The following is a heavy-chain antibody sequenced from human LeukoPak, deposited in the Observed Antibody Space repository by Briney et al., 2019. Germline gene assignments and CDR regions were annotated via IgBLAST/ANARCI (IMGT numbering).Heavy chain of an antibody. J-gene: IGHJ4*02. D-gene: IGHD3-3*01. V-gene: IGHV4-30-2*01. Sequence: PSETLSLTCAVSGGSISSGGYSWSWIRQPPGKGLEWIGYIYHSGSTYYNPSLKSRVTISVDTSKNQFSLKLSSVTAADTAVYYCARAYDFPVFGGQGTLVTVSS. CDR2: IYHSGST. CDR1: GGSISSGGYS. CDR3: ARAYDFPVF.